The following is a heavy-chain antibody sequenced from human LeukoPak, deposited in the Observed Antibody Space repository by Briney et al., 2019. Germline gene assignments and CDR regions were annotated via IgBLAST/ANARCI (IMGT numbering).Heavy chain of an antibody. Sequence: GGPLRLSCEASGFTFNKFGLSWVRQAPGKGLEWVAFIRYNGNNQYYADSVKGRFTISRDNSKNTLYLQMNSLKGDDTAVYYCAKDSAFYYIDVWGKGTTVIISS. V-gene: IGHV3-30*02. CDR2: IRYNGNNQ. CDR3: AKDSAFYYIDV. J-gene: IGHJ6*03. D-gene: IGHD3-10*01. CDR1: GFTFNKFG.